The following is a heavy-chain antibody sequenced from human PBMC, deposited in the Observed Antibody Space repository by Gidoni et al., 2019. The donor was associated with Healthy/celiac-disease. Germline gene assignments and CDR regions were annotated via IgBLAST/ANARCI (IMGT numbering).Heavy chain of an antibody. J-gene: IGHJ4*02. CDR1: GGSISSSSYY. CDR2: IYYSGST. Sequence: QLQLQESGPGLVKPSETLSLTCTVSGGSISSSSYYWGWIRQPPGKGLEWIGSIYYSGSTHYNPSLKSRVTISVDTSKNQFSLKLSSVTAADTAVYYCARQGVEYYDSSGYYGFDYWGQGTLVTVSS. D-gene: IGHD3-22*01. CDR3: ARQGVEYYDSSGYYGFDY. V-gene: IGHV4-39*01.